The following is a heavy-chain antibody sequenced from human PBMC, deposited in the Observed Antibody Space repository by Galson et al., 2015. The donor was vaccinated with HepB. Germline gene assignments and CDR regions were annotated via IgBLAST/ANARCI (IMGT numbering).Heavy chain of an antibody. CDR3: ARDGPLLEGYNPYFDY. CDR1: GFSFNNYW. J-gene: IGHJ4*02. V-gene: IGHV3-7*03. Sequence: SLRLSCAASGFSFNNYWMTWVRQAPGKGLEWVASIKRDGSEKYYVDSVKGRFTISRDNAKTSLYLQMNSLRAEDTALYYCARDGPLLEGYNPYFDYWGQGSLVTVSS. D-gene: IGHD5-24*01. CDR2: IKRDGSEK.